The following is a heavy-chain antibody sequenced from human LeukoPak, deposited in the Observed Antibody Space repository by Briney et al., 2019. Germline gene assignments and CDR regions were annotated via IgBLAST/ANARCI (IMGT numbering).Heavy chain of an antibody. CDR3: ARPASPNHSSGYTNSFDY. J-gene: IGHJ4*02. CDR1: GYTLTELS. D-gene: IGHD3-22*01. V-gene: IGHV1-24*01. Sequence: GASVKVSCKVSGYTLTELSMHWVRQAPGKGLEWMGGFDPEDGETIYAQKFQGRVTMTEDTSTDTAYMELSSLRSEDTAVYYCARPASPNHSSGYTNSFDYWGQGTLVTVSS. CDR2: FDPEDGET.